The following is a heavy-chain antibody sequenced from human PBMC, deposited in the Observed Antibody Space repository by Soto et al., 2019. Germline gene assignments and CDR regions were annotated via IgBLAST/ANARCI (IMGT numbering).Heavy chain of an antibody. CDR1: GFTFSSYW. V-gene: IGHV3-7*05. CDR2: IKQDGSEK. CDR3: ARDQVQQQLVIGDYYYYGMDV. J-gene: IGHJ6*02. D-gene: IGHD6-13*01. Sequence: GGSLRLSCAASGFTFSSYWMSWVRQAPGKGLEWVANIKQDGSEKYYVDSVKGRFTISRDNAKNSPYLQMNSLRAEDTAVYYCARDQVQQQLVIGDYYYYGMDVWGQGTTVTVSS.